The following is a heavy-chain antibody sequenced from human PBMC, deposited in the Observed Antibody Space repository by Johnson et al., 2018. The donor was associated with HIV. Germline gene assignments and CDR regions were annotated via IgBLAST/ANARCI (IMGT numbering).Heavy chain of an antibody. D-gene: IGHD6-13*01. Sequence: QVQLVESGGGLVQPGRSLRLSCAASGFTFSSYAMHWVRQAPGKGLEWVAVISYDGSNKYYADSVKGRFTISRDNSKNTLYLQMNSLRAEDTAVYYCARVKQQVVRVGGDAFDIWGQGTMVTVSS. CDR1: GFTFSSYA. J-gene: IGHJ3*02. V-gene: IGHV3-30*04. CDR2: ISYDGSNK. CDR3: ARVKQQVVRVGGDAFDI.